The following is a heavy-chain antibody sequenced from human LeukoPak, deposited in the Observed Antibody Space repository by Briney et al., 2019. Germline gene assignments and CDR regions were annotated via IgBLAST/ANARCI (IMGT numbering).Heavy chain of an antibody. V-gene: IGHV4-4*02. CDR2: IHHGGTT. CDR1: GGSITSGNW. J-gene: IGHJ6*03. CDR3: TRGSIAYYYMDV. D-gene: IGHD3-22*01. Sequence: SETLSLTCAVSGGSITSGNWWTWVRQSPGKGLEWIGEIHHGGTTNYNPSLKSRVTISVDTSKNQFSLKLSSVTAADTAVYYCTRGSIAYYYMDVWGKGTTVTISS.